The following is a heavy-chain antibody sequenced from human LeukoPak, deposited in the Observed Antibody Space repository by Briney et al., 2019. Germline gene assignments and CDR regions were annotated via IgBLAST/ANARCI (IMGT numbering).Heavy chain of an antibody. Sequence: PSQTLSLTCTVSGGSISSGDYYWSWIRHPPGTGLEWIGYIYYSGSTYYNPSLKSRVTISVDTTKNQFSLKLSSVTAADTAVYHCASSQLIAVAGGLRWRQGTMVSVCS. V-gene: IGHV4-30-4*01. D-gene: IGHD6-13*01. CDR1: GGSISSGDYY. J-gene: IGHJ4*02. CDR3: ASSQLIAVAGGLR. CDR2: IYYSGST.